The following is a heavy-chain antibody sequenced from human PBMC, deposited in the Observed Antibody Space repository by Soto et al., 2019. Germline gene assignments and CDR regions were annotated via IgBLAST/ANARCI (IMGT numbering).Heavy chain of an antibody. V-gene: IGHV1-69*13. CDR2: IIPIFGTA. Sequence: SVTVSCRASGGTFSSYAISWVRQAPGQRREGMGGIIPIFGTANYARKFQGRVTIIADESTRTAYMELSILRAEDKAVNYCARQNSDVWSGYSVYYGMDVWGQGTRVTVCS. D-gene: IGHD3-3*01. CDR3: ARQNSDVWSGYSVYYGMDV. CDR1: GGTFSSYA. J-gene: IGHJ6*02.